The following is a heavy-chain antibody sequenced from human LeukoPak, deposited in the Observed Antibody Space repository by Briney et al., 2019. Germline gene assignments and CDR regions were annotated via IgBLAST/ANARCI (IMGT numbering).Heavy chain of an antibody. V-gene: IGHV3-23*01. D-gene: IGHD1-1*01. CDR3: AKSHNWNDVYYYYGMDV. Sequence: GGSLRLSCTASGFSFSSYVMNWVRQAPGRGLEWVSGISGSGGSRYFADSVKGRFAISRDNSKNTVYLQMNSLRAEDTALYYCAKSHNWNDVYYYYGMDVWGQGTTVTVSS. CDR1: GFSFSSYV. CDR2: ISGSGGSR. J-gene: IGHJ6*02.